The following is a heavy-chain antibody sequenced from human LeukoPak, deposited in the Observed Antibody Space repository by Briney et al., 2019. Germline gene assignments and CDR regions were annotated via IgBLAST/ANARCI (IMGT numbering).Heavy chain of an antibody. D-gene: IGHD3-22*01. CDR2: IYYSGST. V-gene: IGHV4-39*01. Sequence: SETLSLTCTVSGVSIGSSSYYWGWIRQPPGKGLEWIGSIYYSGSTYYNPSLKSRVTISVDTSKNQFSLKLSSVTAADTAVYYCARLLPTYYYDSSGWFDPWGQGTLVTVSS. J-gene: IGHJ5*02. CDR1: GVSIGSSSYY. CDR3: ARLLPTYYYDSSGWFDP.